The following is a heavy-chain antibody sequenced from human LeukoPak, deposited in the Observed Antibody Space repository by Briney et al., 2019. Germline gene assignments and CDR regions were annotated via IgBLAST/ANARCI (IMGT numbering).Heavy chain of an antibody. V-gene: IGHV1-69*05. J-gene: IGHJ3*02. D-gene: IGHD1-14*01. CDR1: GGTFSSYA. Sequence: GASVKVSCKASGGTFSSYAISWVRQAPGQGLECMGRIIPIFGTANYAQKFQGRVTITTDESTSTAYMELSSLRSEDTAVYYCARVPELDAFDIWGQGTMVTVSS. CDR2: IIPIFGTA. CDR3: ARVPELDAFDI.